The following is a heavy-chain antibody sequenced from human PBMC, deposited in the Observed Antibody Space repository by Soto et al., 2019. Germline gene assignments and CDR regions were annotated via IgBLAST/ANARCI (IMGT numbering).Heavy chain of an antibody. CDR1: VFTFSSYG. Sequence: VGSLRLSCASSVFTFSSYGMHCVRHSPGKWLEWVAVISYDGSNKYYADSVKGRFTISRDNSKNTLYLQMNSLRAEDTAVYYCAKNYGDYQDYYYYGMEGLGQGTTVIVSS. CDR2: ISYDGSNK. D-gene: IGHD4-17*01. J-gene: IGHJ6*01. CDR3: AKNYGDYQDYYYYGMEG. V-gene: IGHV3-30*18.